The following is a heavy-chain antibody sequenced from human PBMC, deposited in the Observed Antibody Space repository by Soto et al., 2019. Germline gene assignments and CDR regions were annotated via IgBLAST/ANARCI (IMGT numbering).Heavy chain of an antibody. V-gene: IGHV4-34*01. J-gene: IGHJ6*02. D-gene: IGHD6-19*01. CDR3: ASRPNFIAVAVVGMDV. Sequence: ETLSVTGAVYGGSFSGYYWSWIRQPAGKGLEWIGEINHSGSTNYNPSLKSRVTISVDTSKNQFSLKLSSVTAADTAVYYCASRPNFIAVAVVGMDVWGQGTKVTVYS. CDR1: GGSFSGYY. CDR2: INHSGST.